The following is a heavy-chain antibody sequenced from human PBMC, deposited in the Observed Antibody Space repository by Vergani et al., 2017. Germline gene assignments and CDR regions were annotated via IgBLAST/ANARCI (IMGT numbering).Heavy chain of an antibody. CDR2: IYPNGNG. D-gene: IGHD2-21*01. CDR1: GGSMSDFY. Sequence: QVHLQESFPGVVKPSDTLSLTCTASGGSMSDFYWTWIRRPAGRGLEWLGRIYPNGNGNYNESLRSRLTMSIDTSRSQFSLSLSSVTAAATAVYYCARGNCGVNCPKYNWLAPWGRGILVTVSS. V-gene: IGHV4-4*07. J-gene: IGHJ5*02. CDR3: ARGNCGVNCPKYNWLAP.